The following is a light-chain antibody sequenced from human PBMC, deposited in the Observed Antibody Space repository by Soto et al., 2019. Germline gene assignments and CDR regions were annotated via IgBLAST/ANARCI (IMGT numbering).Light chain of an antibody. CDR2: AAS. CDR3: QQYYSYPYT. J-gene: IGKJ2*01. CDR1: EGISSY. Sequence: NRMTQSPSSLSATKGDRVTITCRASEGISSYLAWYQQKPGKAPKLLIYAASTLQSGVPSRFSGSGSGTDFTLTISCLQSEDFATYYCQQYYSYPYTFGQGTKVDI. V-gene: IGKV1-8*01.